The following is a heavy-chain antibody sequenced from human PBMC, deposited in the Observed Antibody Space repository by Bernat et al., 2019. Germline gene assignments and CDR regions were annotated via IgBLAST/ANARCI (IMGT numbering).Heavy chain of an antibody. CDR1: GFTFSSYS. V-gene: IGHV3-21*01. Sequence: EVQLVESGGGLVKPGGSLRLSCASSGFTFSSYSMNWVRQAPGKGLEWVSSISSSSSYIYYADSVKGRFTISRDNAKNSLYLQMNSLRAEDTAVYYCARGLQHQLLRRSNWFDPWGQGTLVTVSS. CDR2: ISSSSSYI. D-gene: IGHD2-2*01. J-gene: IGHJ5*02. CDR3: ARGLQHQLLRRSNWFDP.